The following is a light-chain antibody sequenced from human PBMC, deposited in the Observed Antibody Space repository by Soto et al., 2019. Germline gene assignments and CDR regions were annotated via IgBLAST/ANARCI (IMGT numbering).Light chain of an antibody. CDR1: YSDVGGYNR. J-gene: IGLJ3*02. Sequence: QSALTQPASVSGSPGQSITISCTGTYSDVGGYNRVSWYQHHPGKAPKMLIFEVSTRPSGISVRFSGSKSGDTASLTISGLQAEDEADYYCVSYIESTVTHWVFGGGTKLTVL. CDR3: VSYIESTVTHWV. V-gene: IGLV2-14*01. CDR2: EVS.